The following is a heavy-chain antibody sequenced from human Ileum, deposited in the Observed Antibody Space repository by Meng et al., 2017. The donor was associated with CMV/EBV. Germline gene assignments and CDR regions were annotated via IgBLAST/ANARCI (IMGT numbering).Heavy chain of an antibody. CDR2: ISGTGNRI. D-gene: IGHD2-2*01. Sequence: GESLKISCGASGLTLNSYAMTWVRQAPGKGLEWVSTISGTGNRIDYADAVKGRFTISRDNSKNTLYLQMNSLRGEDSAVYYCAKDEVRYCSSSTCHYFDYWGLGTLVTVSS. CDR1: GLTLNSYA. J-gene: IGHJ4*02. V-gene: IGHV3-23*01. CDR3: AKDEVRYCSSSTCHYFDY.